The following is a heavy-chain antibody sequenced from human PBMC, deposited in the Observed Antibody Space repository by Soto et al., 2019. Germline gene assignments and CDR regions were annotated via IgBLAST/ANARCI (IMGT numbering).Heavy chain of an antibody. CDR3: ARDSGKYYDILTGYYYYYGMDV. Sequence: SETLSLTCTVSGGSISSYYWSWIRQPPGKGLEWIGYIYYSGSTNYNPSLKSRVTISVDTSKNQFSLKLSSVTAADTAVYYCARDSGKYYDILTGYYYYYGMDVWGQGTTVTVSS. V-gene: IGHV4-59*01. J-gene: IGHJ6*02. CDR1: GGSISSYY. D-gene: IGHD3-9*01. CDR2: IYYSGST.